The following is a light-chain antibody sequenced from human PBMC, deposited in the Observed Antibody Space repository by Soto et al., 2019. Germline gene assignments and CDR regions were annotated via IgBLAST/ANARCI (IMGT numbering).Light chain of an antibody. CDR1: SSDVGGYNY. Sequence: QSALTQPASVSGSPGQSITISCTGTSSDVGGYNYVSWYQHHPGKAPKFMIYEVSNRPSGVSSRFSGSKSGNTASLTISGLHAEDEADYYCSSYTGSNIVFGGGTKLTVL. CDR2: EVS. V-gene: IGLV2-14*01. J-gene: IGLJ3*02. CDR3: SSYTGSNIV.